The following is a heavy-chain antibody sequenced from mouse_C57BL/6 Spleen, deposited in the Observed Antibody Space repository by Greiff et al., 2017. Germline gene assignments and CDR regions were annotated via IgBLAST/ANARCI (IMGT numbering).Heavy chain of an antibody. CDR1: GYTFTDYY. Sequence: EVKLMESGPVLVKPGASVKMSCKASGYTFTDYYMNWVKQSHGKSLEWIGVINPYNGGTSYNQKFKGKATLTVDKSSSTAYMELNSLTSEDSAVYYCARSRPITTVVGYWGQGTTLTVSS. D-gene: IGHD1-1*01. CDR3: ARSRPITTVVGY. V-gene: IGHV1-19*01. J-gene: IGHJ2*01. CDR2: INPYNGGT.